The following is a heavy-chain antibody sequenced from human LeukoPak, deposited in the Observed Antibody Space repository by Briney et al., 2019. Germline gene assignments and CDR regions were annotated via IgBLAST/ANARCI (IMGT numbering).Heavy chain of an antibody. J-gene: IGHJ4*02. CDR2: IYPGDSDT. Sequence: GESLKISCKASGYTFTTYWIGWVRQMPGKGLEWMGIIYPGDSDTRYSPSFQGQVTISADKSISTAYLQWSSLKASDTAMYYCARHHMNSGGSWYPFDYWGQGTLVTVSS. CDR3: ARHHMNSGGSWYPFDY. CDR1: GYTFTTYW. V-gene: IGHV5-51*01. D-gene: IGHD2-15*01.